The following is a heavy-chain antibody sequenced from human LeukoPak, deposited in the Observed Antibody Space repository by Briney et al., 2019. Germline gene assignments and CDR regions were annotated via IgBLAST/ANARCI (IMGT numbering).Heavy chain of an antibody. D-gene: IGHD6-13*01. Sequence: GGSLRLSCAASGFTFSSYGMHWVRQAPGKGLEWVAVISYDGSNKYYADSVKGRFTISRDNSKNTLYLQMNSLRAEDTAVYYCAKHGSSERGYNWFDPWGQGTLATVSS. V-gene: IGHV3-30*18. CDR1: GFTFSSYG. CDR2: ISYDGSNK. CDR3: AKHGSSERGYNWFDP. J-gene: IGHJ5*02.